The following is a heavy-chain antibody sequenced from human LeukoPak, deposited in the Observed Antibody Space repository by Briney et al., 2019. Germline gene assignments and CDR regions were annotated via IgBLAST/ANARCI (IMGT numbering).Heavy chain of an antibody. J-gene: IGHJ4*02. CDR2: INHSGST. CDR3: AGRSTSCYDCFDY. CDR1: GGSFSGYY. D-gene: IGHD2-2*01. V-gene: IGHV4-34*01. Sequence: SETLSLTCAVYGGSFSGYYWSWIRQPPGKGLEWIGEINHSGSTNYNPSLKSRVTISVDTSKNQFSLKLSSVTAADTAVYYCAGRSTSCYDCFDYWGQGTLVTVSS.